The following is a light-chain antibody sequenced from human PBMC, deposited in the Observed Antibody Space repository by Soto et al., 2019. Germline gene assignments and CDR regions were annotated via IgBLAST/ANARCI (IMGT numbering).Light chain of an antibody. V-gene: IGLV1-51*01. Sequence: QSVLTQPPSVSAAPGQKVTISCSGSSSNIGGNSVSWYQQLPGTAPKLLIYDDDKRPSGIPDRFSGSKSGTSATLGITGFQTGDEADYYCGSWDSSLSAYVFGTGTRSPS. J-gene: IGLJ1*01. CDR3: GSWDSSLSAYV. CDR1: SSNIGGNS. CDR2: DDD.